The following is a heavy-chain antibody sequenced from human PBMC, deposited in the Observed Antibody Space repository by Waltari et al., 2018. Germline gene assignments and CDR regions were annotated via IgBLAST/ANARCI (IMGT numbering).Heavy chain of an antibody. CDR3: ARDNSSSWYFFDY. CDR1: GFTFGSYW. J-gene: IGHJ4*02. Sequence: EVQLVESGGGLVQPGGSLSLSCAASGFTFGSYWMSWVRQAPGKGLVWVANIQEDGSEKNYVDSVKGRFTISRDNAKNSLYLQMNSLRAEDTAVYFCARDNSSSWYFFDYWGQGTVVTVSS. D-gene: IGHD6-13*01. CDR2: IQEDGSEK. V-gene: IGHV3-7*01.